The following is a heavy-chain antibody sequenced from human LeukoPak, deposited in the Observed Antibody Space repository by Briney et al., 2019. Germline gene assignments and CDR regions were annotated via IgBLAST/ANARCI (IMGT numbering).Heavy chain of an antibody. CDR1: GFTFSSYA. J-gene: IGHJ2*01. Sequence: GGSLRLSCAASGFTFSSYAMSWVRQAPGKGLEWVSAISGSGGSTYYADSVKGRFTISRDNSKNTLYLQMNSLRAEDTAVYYCARWSSGWPHYWYFDLWGRGTLVTVSS. V-gene: IGHV3-23*01. CDR2: ISGSGGST. D-gene: IGHD6-19*01. CDR3: ARWSSGWPHYWYFDL.